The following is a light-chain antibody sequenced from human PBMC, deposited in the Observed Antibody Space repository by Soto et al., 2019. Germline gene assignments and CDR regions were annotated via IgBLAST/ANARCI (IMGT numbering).Light chain of an antibody. J-gene: IGLJ2*01. Sequence: QSALTQPPSVSGAPGPRVTISCTGCSSNIGAGYDVHWYQQLPGTAPKRLIYGNSNRPSGVPDRFSGSKSGTSASLAITGLQAEDEADYYCQSYDSSLSGSVFGGGTKLTVL. CDR1: SSNIGAGYD. V-gene: IGLV1-40*01. CDR2: GNS. CDR3: QSYDSSLSGSV.